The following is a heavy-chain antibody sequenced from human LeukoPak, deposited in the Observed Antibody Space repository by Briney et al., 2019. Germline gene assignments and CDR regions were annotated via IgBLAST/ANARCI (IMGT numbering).Heavy chain of an antibody. CDR2: IRQDGGDT. CDR1: GFTFSDFW. D-gene: IGHD1-14*01. J-gene: IGHJ4*02. V-gene: IGHV3-7*01. CDR3: ARGPGFLIDF. Sequence: GGSLRLSCAASGFTFSDFWMSWARQAPRRGLEWVANIRQDGGDTNYVDSVKGRFTISRDNAKNSLHLQMNSLRVDDTAIYNCARGPGFLIDFWGQGTLVTVSS.